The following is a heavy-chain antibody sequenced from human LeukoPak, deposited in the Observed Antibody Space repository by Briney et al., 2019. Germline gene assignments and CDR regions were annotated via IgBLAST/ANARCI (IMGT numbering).Heavy chain of an antibody. Sequence: GGSLRLSCAASGFTFSSYGMHWVRQAPGKGLEWVAVISYDGSNKYYADSVKGRFTISRDNSKNTLYLQMNSLRAEDTAVYYCARSRYDFWSGYTVDYWGQGTLVTVSS. J-gene: IGHJ4*02. CDR1: GFTFSSYG. CDR2: ISYDGSNK. V-gene: IGHV3-30*19. D-gene: IGHD3-3*01. CDR3: ARSRYDFWSGYTVDY.